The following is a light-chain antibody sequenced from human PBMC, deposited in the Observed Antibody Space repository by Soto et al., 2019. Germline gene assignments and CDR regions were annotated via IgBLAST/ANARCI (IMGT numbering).Light chain of an antibody. CDR1: SSDVGGYNY. CDR3: SSYAGSNLVV. Sequence: QSALTQPPSASGSPGQSVTISFTGTSSDVGGYNYVAWYQQHQGKAPKLMIYEVSKRPSGVPDRFSGSKSGNTASRTVSGLQSEDESDYYCSSYAGSNLVVFGEGTKLAVL. CDR2: EVS. V-gene: IGLV2-8*01. J-gene: IGLJ2*01.